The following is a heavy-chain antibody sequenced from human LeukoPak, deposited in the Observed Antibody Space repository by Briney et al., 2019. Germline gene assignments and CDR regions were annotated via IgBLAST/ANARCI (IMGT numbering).Heavy chain of an antibody. CDR2: IWYDASNK. CDR3: ARAGEGFDT. CDR1: GFTVSSNY. D-gene: IGHD3-10*01. J-gene: IGHJ3*02. Sequence: GGSLRLSCAASGFTVSSNYMSWVRQAPVKGLEWVAVIWYDASNKYYGDSVKGRFTISRDNSKNTLYLQMSSLRAEDTAIYYCARAGEGFDTWGQGTKVTVSS. V-gene: IGHV3-33*08.